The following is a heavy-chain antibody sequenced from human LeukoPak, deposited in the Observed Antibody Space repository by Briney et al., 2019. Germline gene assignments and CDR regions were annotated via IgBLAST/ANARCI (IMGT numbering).Heavy chain of an antibody. Sequence: GGSLRLSCAASGFTFSSYSMNWVRRAPGKGLEWVSYISSSSSTIYYADSVKGRFTISRDSAKNSLYLQMNSLRDEDTAVYYCAPHRGGNYPFDFWGQGTLVTVSS. CDR1: GFTFSSYS. CDR2: ISSSSSTI. D-gene: IGHD1-26*01. CDR3: APHRGGNYPFDF. V-gene: IGHV3-48*02. J-gene: IGHJ4*02.